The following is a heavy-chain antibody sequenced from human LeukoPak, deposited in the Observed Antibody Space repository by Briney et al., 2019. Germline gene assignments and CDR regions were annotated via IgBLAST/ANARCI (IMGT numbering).Heavy chain of an antibody. D-gene: IGHD3-3*01. CDR2: IIPIFGTA. J-gene: IGHJ4*02. CDR1: GGTFSSYA. Sequence: SVKVSCKASGGTFSSYAISWVRQAPGQGLEWMGGIIPIFGTANYAQKFQGRVTITADASTTTAYMELSSLRSEDTAVYYCARDHLPYDFWSGYRRLDSWGQGTLVTVSS. V-gene: IGHV1-69*13. CDR3: ARDHLPYDFWSGYRRLDS.